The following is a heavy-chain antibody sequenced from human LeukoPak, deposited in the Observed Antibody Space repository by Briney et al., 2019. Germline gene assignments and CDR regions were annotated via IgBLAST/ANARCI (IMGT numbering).Heavy chain of an antibody. CDR3: ARTGNDGDYIYYFDY. V-gene: IGHV3-21*05. CDR1: GFTFSTYS. D-gene: IGHD4-17*01. J-gene: IGHJ4*02. CDR2: ISSSSSYT. Sequence: GGSLRLSCAASGFTFSTYSMNWVRQAPGKGLEWVSYISSSSSYTNYADSVKGRFTISRDNAKNSLYLQMNSLRAEDTAVYYCARTGNDGDYIYYFDYWGQGTLVTVSS.